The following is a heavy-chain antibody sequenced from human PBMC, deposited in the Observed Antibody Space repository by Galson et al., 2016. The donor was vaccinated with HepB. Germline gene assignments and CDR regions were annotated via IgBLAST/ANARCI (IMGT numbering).Heavy chain of an antibody. Sequence: SLRLSCAASGFTFSNYDMHWVRQATAKGLEWVSAVDTAGETYYPGSVKGRFTISRENAKNSLYLQMNSLRAGDTAVYYCARGGDYGTGSWHAFDIWGQGTMVSVSS. CDR2: VDTAGET. D-gene: IGHD3-10*01. V-gene: IGHV3-13*04. CDR1: GFTFSNYD. J-gene: IGHJ3*02. CDR3: ARGGDYGTGSWHAFDI.